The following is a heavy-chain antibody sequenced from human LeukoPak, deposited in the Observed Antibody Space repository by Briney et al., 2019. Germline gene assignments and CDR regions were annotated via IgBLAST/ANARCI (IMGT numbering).Heavy chain of an antibody. CDR3: AKDPREWLAYYFDY. CDR2: ISGSGGST. Sequence: GGSLRLSCAASGFTFSSYAMSWVRQAPGKGLEWVSAISGSGGSTYYADSVKGRFTIPRDNSKNTLYLQMNSLRAEDTAVYYCAKDPREWLAYYFDYWGQGTLVTVSS. CDR1: GFTFSSYA. J-gene: IGHJ4*02. V-gene: IGHV3-23*01. D-gene: IGHD6-19*01.